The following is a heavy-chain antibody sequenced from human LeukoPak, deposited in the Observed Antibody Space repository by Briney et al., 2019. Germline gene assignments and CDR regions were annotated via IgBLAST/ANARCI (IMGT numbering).Heavy chain of an antibody. V-gene: IGHV3-33*06. J-gene: IGHJ4*02. CDR3: AKVGYGDYYFDY. CDR2: IWYDGSNK. CDR1: GFTFSSYG. D-gene: IGHD4-17*01. Sequence: PGGSLRLSCAASGFTFSSYGMHWLRQAPGEGLEWVAVIWYDGSNKYYADSVKGRFTISRDNSKNTLYLQMNSLRAEDTAVYYCAKVGYGDYYFDYWGQGTLVTVSS.